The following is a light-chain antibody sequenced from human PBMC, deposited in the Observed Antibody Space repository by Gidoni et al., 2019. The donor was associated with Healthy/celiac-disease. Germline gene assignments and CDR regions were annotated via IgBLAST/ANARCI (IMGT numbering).Light chain of an antibody. Sequence: DIQMTQSPSSLSASVGDRVTITCRASQSISSYLNWYQQKPGKAPKLLIYAASSLQRGVPSRFSGSGSGTDFTLTISSLQPEDFATYYCQQSYSTPTFXQXTKVEIK. CDR3: QQSYSTPT. CDR2: AAS. CDR1: QSISSY. J-gene: IGKJ1*01. V-gene: IGKV1-39*01.